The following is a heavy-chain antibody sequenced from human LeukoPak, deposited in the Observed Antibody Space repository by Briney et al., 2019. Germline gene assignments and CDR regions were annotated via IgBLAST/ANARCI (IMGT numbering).Heavy chain of an antibody. V-gene: IGHV3-23*01. J-gene: IGHJ5*02. CDR2: ISGSGGST. Sequence: GGSLRLSCAASGFTFSSYAMSWVRQAPGKGLEWVSVISGSGGSTYNADSVKGRFTISRDNSKNTLYLQMNSLRAEDTAVYYCAKDITPGGYNWFDPWGQGTLVTVSS. CDR1: GFTFSSYA. D-gene: IGHD1-14*01. CDR3: AKDITPGGYNWFDP.